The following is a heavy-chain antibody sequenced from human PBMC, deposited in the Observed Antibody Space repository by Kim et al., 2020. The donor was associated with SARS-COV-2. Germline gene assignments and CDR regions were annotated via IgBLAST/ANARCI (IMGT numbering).Heavy chain of an antibody. Sequence: SETLSLTCTVSGGSISAYYWSWIRQPPGKGLEWIGFIYSSGSTKYNPDLKSRVTISIDMYKKQLSLKLRYGTGAEEAVEYCGRGREVGNGGGFDRRGEG. CDR3: GRGREVGNGGGFDR. V-gene: IGHV4-59*13. J-gene: IGHJ5*02. D-gene: IGHD3-10*01. CDR2: IYSSGST. CDR1: GGSISAYY.